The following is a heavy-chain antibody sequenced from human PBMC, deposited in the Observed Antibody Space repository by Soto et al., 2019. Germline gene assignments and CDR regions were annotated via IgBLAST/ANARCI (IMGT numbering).Heavy chain of an antibody. CDR2: IIDTSGNT. Sequence: EVLLLESGGGLVQPGGSLRLSCAASGFTFADYAMSWVRQAPGKGLEWVSGIIDTSGNTYYADAVKGRFSISRNNIENTLYLQLNSLTAEETAVYSCANDLDGYGLVDFFRHWGKGNIVNVSS. D-gene: IGHD2-2*01. J-gene: IGHJ1*01. V-gene: IGHV3-23*01. CDR3: ANDLDGYGLVDFFRH. CDR1: GFTFADYA.